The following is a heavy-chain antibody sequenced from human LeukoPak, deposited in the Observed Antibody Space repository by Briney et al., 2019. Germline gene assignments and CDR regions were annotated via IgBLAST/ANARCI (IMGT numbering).Heavy chain of an antibody. CDR3: AKGNNGCYDS. V-gene: IGHV3-23*01. Sequence: GGSLRLSCAASGFTFSSYSMNWVRQAPGKGLEWVSSISGNGGYTYHADSVKGRFTISRDNSKNTLYMQMNSLRAEDTAVYYCAKGNNGCYDSWGQGTLVTVSS. D-gene: IGHD2-15*01. CDR1: GFTFSSYS. J-gene: IGHJ4*02. CDR2: ISGNGGYT.